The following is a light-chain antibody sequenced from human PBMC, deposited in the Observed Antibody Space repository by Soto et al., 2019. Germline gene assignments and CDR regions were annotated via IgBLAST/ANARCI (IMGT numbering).Light chain of an antibody. J-gene: IGLJ2*01. CDR1: KLGDKY. V-gene: IGLV3-1*01. CDR3: LSWDSSPAV. CDR2: QDT. Sequence: YELTQPPSVSVSPGQTASLTCSGDKLGDKYACWYQQKPGQSPVVVIYQDTKRPSGIPERFSGSNSGNTATLTISGTQAMDEADYYCLSWDSSPAVFGGGTKLTV.